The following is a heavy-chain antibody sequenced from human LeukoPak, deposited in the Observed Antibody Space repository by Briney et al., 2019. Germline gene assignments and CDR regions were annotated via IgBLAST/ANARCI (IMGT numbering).Heavy chain of an antibody. Sequence: GGSLRLSCAASGFTFSSYSMNWVRQAPGKGLEWVSYISSSSSTIYYADSVKGRFTISRDNAKNSLYLQMNSLRAEDTAVYYCARVANWGSWEIDYWGQGTLVTVSS. CDR3: ARVANWGSWEIDY. CDR1: GFTFSSYS. V-gene: IGHV3-48*04. D-gene: IGHD7-27*01. CDR2: ISSSSSTI. J-gene: IGHJ4*02.